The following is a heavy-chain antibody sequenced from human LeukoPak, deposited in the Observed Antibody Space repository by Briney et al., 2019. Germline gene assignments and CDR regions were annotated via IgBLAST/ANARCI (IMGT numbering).Heavy chain of an antibody. Sequence: GASVKVSCKASGGTFSSYAISWVRQAPGQGLEWMGGIIPIFGTADYAQKFQGRVTITTDESTSTAYMELSSLRSEDTAVYYCAAEMEYSSSNYWGQGTLVTVSS. V-gene: IGHV1-69*05. CDR1: GGTFSSYA. CDR2: IIPIFGTA. J-gene: IGHJ4*02. CDR3: AAEMEYSSSNY. D-gene: IGHD6-6*01.